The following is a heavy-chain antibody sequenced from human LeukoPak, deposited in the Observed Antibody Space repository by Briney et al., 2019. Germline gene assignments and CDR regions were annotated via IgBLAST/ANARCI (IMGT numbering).Heavy chain of an antibody. CDR3: ARGSTSGWYRGTDY. V-gene: IGHV3-7*04. Sequence: PGGSLRLSCTASGFTFSSYWMNWVRQAPGKGLEWVANIKEDGSEKYYVDSVKGRFAISRDNAKNSLYLQMNSLRAEDTAVYYCARGSTSGWYRGTDYWGQGTLVTVSS. D-gene: IGHD6-19*01. CDR1: GFTFSSYW. J-gene: IGHJ4*02. CDR2: IKEDGSEK.